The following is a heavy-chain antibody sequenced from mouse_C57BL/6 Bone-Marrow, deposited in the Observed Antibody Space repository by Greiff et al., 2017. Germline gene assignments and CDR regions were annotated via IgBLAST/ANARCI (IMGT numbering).Heavy chain of an antibody. Sequence: EVMLVESEGGLVQPGSSMKLSCTASGFTFSDYYMAWVRQVPEKGLEWVANINYDGSSTYYLDSLKSRFIISRDNAKNILYLQMSSLKSEDTATHYCARDGGMDYWGQGTSVTVSS. CDR3: ARDGGMDY. CDR1: GFTFSDYY. J-gene: IGHJ4*01. CDR2: INYDGSST. V-gene: IGHV5-16*01.